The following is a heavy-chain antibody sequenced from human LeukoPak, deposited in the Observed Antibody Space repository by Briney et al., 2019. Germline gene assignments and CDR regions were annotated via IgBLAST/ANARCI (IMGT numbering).Heavy chain of an antibody. J-gene: IGHJ5*02. CDR2: IYNSGST. D-gene: IGHD6-13*01. Sequence: SETLSLTCTVSGYSISSGYYWGWIRQSPGKGLEWIGSIYNSGSTYYNPSLKSRVTISIDTSKNQFSLKLSSMTAADTAVYYCAREYRSSWYLNWFDPWGQGTLVTVSS. CDR3: AREYRSSWYLNWFDP. V-gene: IGHV4-38-2*02. CDR1: GYSISSGYY.